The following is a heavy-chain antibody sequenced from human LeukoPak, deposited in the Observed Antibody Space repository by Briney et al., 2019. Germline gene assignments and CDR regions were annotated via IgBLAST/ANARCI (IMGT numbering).Heavy chain of an antibody. V-gene: IGHV4-31*03. J-gene: IGHJ3*02. CDR3: ARVGLAVVTFRGSAFDI. D-gene: IGHD2-15*01. CDR2: IYYSGIT. CDR1: GGSISSGGYY. Sequence: PSETLSLTCTVSGGSISSGGYYWSWIRQHPGKGLEWIGYIYYSGITYYNPSLKSRITISVDTSENQFSLKLGSVTAADTAVYYCARVGLAVVTFRGSAFDIWGQGTMVTVSS.